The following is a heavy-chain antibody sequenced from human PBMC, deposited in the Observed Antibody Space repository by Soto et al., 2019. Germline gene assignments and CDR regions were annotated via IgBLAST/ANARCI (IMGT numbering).Heavy chain of an antibody. D-gene: IGHD3-16*01. Sequence: GGSLRLPCAGPGFTFRSYGIHWVRQAPGKGLEGVAVISYDGSDKYYGDSVKGRFTISRDDSKNTLYLQMNSLRVEDTAIYYCAKTAGYDYVWGSSGLDPWGQGTLVTVSS. V-gene: IGHV3-30*18. CDR3: AKTAGYDYVWGSSGLDP. CDR1: GFTFRSYG. J-gene: IGHJ5*02. CDR2: ISYDGSDK.